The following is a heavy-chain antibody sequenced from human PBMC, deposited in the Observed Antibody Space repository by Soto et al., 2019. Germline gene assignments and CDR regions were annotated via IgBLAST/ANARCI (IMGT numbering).Heavy chain of an antibody. V-gene: IGHV3-21*04. Sequence: PGGSLRLSCAASGFTFSSYSMNWVRQAPGKGLEWVSAISSSSGNIYYADSVKGRFTISRDNSKNTLYLQMNSLRAEDTAVYYCHSRLDAFDIWGQGTMVTVSS. CDR2: ISSSSGNI. J-gene: IGHJ3*02. D-gene: IGHD2-15*01. CDR1: GFTFSSYS. CDR3: HSRLDAFDI.